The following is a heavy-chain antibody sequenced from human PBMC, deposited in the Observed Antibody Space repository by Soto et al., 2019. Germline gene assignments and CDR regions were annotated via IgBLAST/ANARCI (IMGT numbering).Heavy chain of an antibody. CDR1: GDSVSSGDSY. J-gene: IGHJ4*02. Sequence: QVQLQESGPGLVKPSQTLSLTYSVSGDSVSSGDSYWSWIRQPPGKALEWIGYTSFSGYTSYSPSLKSRVTISVDMSKSQFSLRLTSVTAADTAVYYCVRGGNPYHYATSGPGTFDKWGQGTLVSVSS. D-gene: IGHD1-26*01. CDR2: TSFSGYT. V-gene: IGHV4-30-4*01. CDR3: VRGGNPYHYATSGPGTFDK.